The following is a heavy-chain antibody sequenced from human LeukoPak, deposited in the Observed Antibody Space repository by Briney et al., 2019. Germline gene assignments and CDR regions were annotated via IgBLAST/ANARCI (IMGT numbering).Heavy chain of an antibody. CDR3: ARDRAYYYDSSGCDY. V-gene: IGHV1-2*02. CDR1: GYTFTGYY. CDR2: INPNSGGT. D-gene: IGHD3-22*01. J-gene: IGHJ4*02. Sequence: ASVKVSCKAAGYTFTGYYMHWGRQAPGQGRGWMGWINPNSGGTNYAQKFKGRVTVTRDTSISPAYMELSRLRSDDTAVYYRARDRAYYYDSSGCDYWGQGTLVTVSS.